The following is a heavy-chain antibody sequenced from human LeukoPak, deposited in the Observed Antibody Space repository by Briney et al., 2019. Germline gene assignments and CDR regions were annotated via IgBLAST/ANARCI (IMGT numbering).Heavy chain of an antibody. J-gene: IGHJ6*02. D-gene: IGHD3-10*01. Sequence: PSETLSLTCAVYGGSFSGYYWSWIRQPPGKGLEWIGEINHSGSTYYNPSLKSRVTISVDTSKNQFSLKLSSVTAADTAVYYCARDPVVRGVIISDYYYYGMDVWGQGTTVTVSS. V-gene: IGHV4-34*09. CDR1: GGSFSGYY. CDR2: INHSGST. CDR3: ARDPVVRGVIISDYYYYGMDV.